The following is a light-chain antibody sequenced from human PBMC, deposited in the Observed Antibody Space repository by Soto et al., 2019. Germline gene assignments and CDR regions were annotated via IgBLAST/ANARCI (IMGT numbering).Light chain of an antibody. Sequence: IQMTRSPSSVSASVGDRVTITCRASQGIANSLVWYQQKSGKPPRLLIYAASNLQGGVPSRFSGSRSGTHFTLTISSLQPEDFATYFCQQAYSFPPTFGPGTKVDI. J-gene: IGKJ3*01. CDR3: QQAYSFPPT. V-gene: IGKV1-12*01. CDR1: QGIANS. CDR2: AAS.